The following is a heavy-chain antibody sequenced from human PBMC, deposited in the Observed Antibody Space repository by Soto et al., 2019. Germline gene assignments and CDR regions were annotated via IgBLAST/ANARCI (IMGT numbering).Heavy chain of an antibody. CDR3: ARWSRGYCSSTSCYTRNWFDP. J-gene: IGHJ5*02. CDR2: IIPIFGTA. CDR1: GGTFSSYA. V-gene: IGHV1-69*13. Sequence: SVKVSCKASGGTFSSYAISWVRQAPGQGLEWMGGIIPIFGTANYAQKFQGRVTITADESTSTAYMELSSLRSEDTAVYYCARWSRGYCSSTSCYTRNWFDPWGQGTLVTVSS. D-gene: IGHD2-2*02.